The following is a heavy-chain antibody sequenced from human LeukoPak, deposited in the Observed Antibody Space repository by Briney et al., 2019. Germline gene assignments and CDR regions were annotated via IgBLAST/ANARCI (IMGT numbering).Heavy chain of an antibody. CDR2: ISGTGVST. Sequence: GSLRLSCAASGLTFSSYAMSWVRQAPGEGLEWVSTISGTGVSTYYTDSVKGRFTISRDTSKNTLFLQMDSLRAEDTALYYCAKSLSGYNSGSYDYWGQGTLVTVSS. D-gene: IGHD6-19*01. V-gene: IGHV3-23*01. CDR3: AKSLSGYNSGSYDY. J-gene: IGHJ4*02. CDR1: GLTFSSYA.